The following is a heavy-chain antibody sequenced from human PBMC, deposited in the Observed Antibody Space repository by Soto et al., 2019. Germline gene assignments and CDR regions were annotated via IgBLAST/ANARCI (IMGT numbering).Heavy chain of an antibody. CDR1: GGSISSYY. J-gene: IGHJ6*02. CDR3: ARDRGSSSSRDFGYYYYGMDV. Sequence: SETLSLTCTVSGGSISSYYWSWIRQPAGKGLEWIGRIYTSGSTNYNPSLKSRVTMSADTSKNQFSLKLSSVTAADTAVYYCARDRGSSSSRDFGYYYYGMDVWGQGTTVTVSS. D-gene: IGHD6-6*01. V-gene: IGHV4-4*07. CDR2: IYTSGST.